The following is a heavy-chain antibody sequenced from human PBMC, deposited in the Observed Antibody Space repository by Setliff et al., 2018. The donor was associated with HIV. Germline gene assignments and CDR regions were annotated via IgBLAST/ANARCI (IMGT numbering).Heavy chain of an antibody. Sequence: GASVKVSCKASGYTLTRYFMHCVRQAPGQGLEWLGMINPSGGSTWYAQKFQGRVTMTWDTSRNTLYMELRSLRSEDTAVYYCAGGWEGGMDYWGQGTLVTVSS. CDR3: AGGWEGGMDY. J-gene: IGHJ4*02. V-gene: IGHV1-46*01. CDR2: INPSGGST. D-gene: IGHD1-26*01. CDR1: GYTLTRYF.